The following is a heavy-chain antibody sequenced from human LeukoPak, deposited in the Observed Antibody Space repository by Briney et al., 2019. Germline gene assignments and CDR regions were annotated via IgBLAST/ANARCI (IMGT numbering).Heavy chain of an antibody. J-gene: IGHJ6*03. Sequence: SETLSLTCAVSGGSISSSNWWSWVRQPPGQGLEWIGEIYHSGSTNYNPSLKSRVTISVDKSKNQFSLKLSSVTAADTAVYYCARTTMVRGTYYMDVWGKGTTVTISS. CDR3: ARTTMVRGTYYMDV. CDR1: GGSISSSNW. V-gene: IGHV4-4*02. CDR2: IYHSGST. D-gene: IGHD3-10*01.